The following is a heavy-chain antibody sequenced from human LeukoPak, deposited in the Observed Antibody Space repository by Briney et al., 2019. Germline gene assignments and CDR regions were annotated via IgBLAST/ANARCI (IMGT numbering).Heavy chain of an antibody. CDR2: ISYDGSNK. J-gene: IGHJ6*04. D-gene: IGHD2-15*01. Sequence: GGSLRLSCAASGFTFSSYGMHWVRQAPGKELEWVAVISYDGSNKYYADSVKGRFTISRDNSKNALYLQMNSLRAEDTAVYYCAKAATHYYYYYGMDVWGKGTTVTVSS. CDR3: AKAATHYYYYYGMDV. CDR1: GFTFSSYG. V-gene: IGHV3-30*18.